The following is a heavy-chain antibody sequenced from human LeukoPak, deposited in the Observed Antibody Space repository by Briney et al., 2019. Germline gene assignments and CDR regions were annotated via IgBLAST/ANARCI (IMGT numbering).Heavy chain of an antibody. V-gene: IGHV1-24*01. Sequence: GASVKVSCKVSGYTLTELSMHWVRQAPGKGLELMGGFDPEDGETIYAQKFQGRVTMTEDTSTDTGYMELSSLRSEDTAVYYCATDLTTLTHYYGSSGYAFDYWGQGTLVTVSS. J-gene: IGHJ4*02. CDR2: FDPEDGET. D-gene: IGHD3-22*01. CDR1: GYTLTELS. CDR3: ATDLTTLTHYYGSSGYAFDY.